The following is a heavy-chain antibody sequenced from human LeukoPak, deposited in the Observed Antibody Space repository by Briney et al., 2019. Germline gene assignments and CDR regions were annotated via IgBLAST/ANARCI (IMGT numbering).Heavy chain of an antibody. D-gene: IGHD1-26*01. Sequence: GGSLRLSCVASGFSLSGYWMYWVRQAPGKGLMYISRNNGDGSTTNYADVVKGRFTMSRDNVKNTLYLQMNSLRVEDTAVYYCARDPGEWGGWYYFDYWGQGTLVTVSS. V-gene: IGHV3-74*01. CDR1: GFSLSGYW. CDR2: NNGDGSTT. J-gene: IGHJ4*02. CDR3: ARDPGEWGGWYYFDY.